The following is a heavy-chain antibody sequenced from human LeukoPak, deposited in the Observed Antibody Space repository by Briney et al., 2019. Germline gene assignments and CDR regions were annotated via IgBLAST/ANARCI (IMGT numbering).Heavy chain of an antibody. CDR2: IIPIFGTA. D-gene: IGHD1-26*01. CDR1: GGTFSSYA. CDR3: ARGISGSYPWFDP. Sequence: GASVKVSCKASGGTFSSYAISWVRQAPGQGLEWMGGIIPIFGTANYAQKFQGRVTITADESTSTAYMELSSLRSEDTAVYYCARGISGSYPWFDPWGRGTLVTVSS. J-gene: IGHJ5*02. V-gene: IGHV1-69*13.